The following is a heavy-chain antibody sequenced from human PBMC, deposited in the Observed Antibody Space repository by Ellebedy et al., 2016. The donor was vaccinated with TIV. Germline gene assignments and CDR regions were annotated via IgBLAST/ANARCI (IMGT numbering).Heavy chain of an antibody. Sequence: GVSLRLSXAASRFTFSIFGLHWVRQAPGKGLEWVAIISSDGTNKYYADSVRGRFTISRDNSKNTLYLQMDSLRPEDTAIYYCAKDESGGDLPRPFDHWGQGTLVTVSS. CDR1: RFTFSIFG. D-gene: IGHD5-12*01. CDR3: AKDESGGDLPRPFDH. V-gene: IGHV3-30*18. CDR2: ISSDGTNK. J-gene: IGHJ4*02.